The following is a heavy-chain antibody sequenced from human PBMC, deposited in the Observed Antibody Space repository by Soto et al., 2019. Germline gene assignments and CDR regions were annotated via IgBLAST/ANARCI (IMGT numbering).Heavy chain of an antibody. D-gene: IGHD3-3*01. Sequence: EVQMLESGGDLVQPGGSLRLSCADSSFTFNMSAMSWVRQAPGKGLEWVSGISGSGGSTYYTDYVKGRFTISRDNSKNTLFLQMDRLGAEDTAVYYCAKEKNFWSWTTAFDSWGQGTLVTVSS. CDR2: ISGSGGST. V-gene: IGHV3-23*01. J-gene: IGHJ5*01. CDR1: SFTFNMSA. CDR3: AKEKNFWSWTTAFDS.